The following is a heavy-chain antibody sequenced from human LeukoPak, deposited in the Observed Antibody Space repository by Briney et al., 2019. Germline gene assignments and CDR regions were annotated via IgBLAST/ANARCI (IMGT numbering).Heavy chain of an antibody. CDR1: GFTFSCCA. J-gene: IGHJ5*02. CDR3: ARDQGRYSSGWYLLTCLDP. V-gene: IGHV3-30*04. Sequence: GRSLRLSCAASGFTFSCCAMHWVRQAHGEVRAWVAVMPYVETNKFYADSVKGRFTISRDNAKNTLYLQMRSLRPEDTAVYYCARDQGRYSSGWYLLTCLDPWGQGTLVTVSS. D-gene: IGHD6-19*01. CDR2: MPYVETNK.